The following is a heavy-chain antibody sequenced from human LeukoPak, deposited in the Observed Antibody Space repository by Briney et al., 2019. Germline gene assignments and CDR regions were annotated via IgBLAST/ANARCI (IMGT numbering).Heavy chain of an antibody. CDR3: ARAELISFDWFTFDY. CDR1: GGSFIGYY. CDR2: INHSGST. D-gene: IGHD3-9*01. J-gene: IGHJ4*02. Sequence: SETLLLTCSVDGGSFIGYYWRWILQHPGRGLEGIGEINHSGSTNYNPSLKSRVTISVDTSKNQFSLKLSSVTAADTAVYYCARAELISFDWFTFDYWGQGILATVSS. V-gene: IGHV4-34*01.